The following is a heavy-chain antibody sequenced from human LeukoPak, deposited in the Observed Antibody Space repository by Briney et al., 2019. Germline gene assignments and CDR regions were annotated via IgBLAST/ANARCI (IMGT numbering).Heavy chain of an antibody. CDR2: IHYSGTT. CDR3: AKSGDCSSTSCYARPGIYYYYYYMDV. D-gene: IGHD2-2*01. V-gene: IGHV4-59*01. J-gene: IGHJ6*03. Sequence: SETLSLTCSVSGDFMSSYYWTWIRQSPGKGLEWIGYIHYSGTTNYNPSLQSRITISVDTSKKHFSLKLKSVTAADTAVYYCAKSGDCSSTSCYARPGIYYYYYYMDVWGKGTTVTVSS. CDR1: GDFMSSYY.